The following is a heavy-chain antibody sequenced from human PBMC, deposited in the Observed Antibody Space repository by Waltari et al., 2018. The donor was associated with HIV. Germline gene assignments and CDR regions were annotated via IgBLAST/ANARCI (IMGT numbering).Heavy chain of an antibody. J-gene: IGHJ5*02. Sequence: QVQLVPSGAAVTKPGASVKVSCKASGYTFTTYEINWVRQATGKGLEWMGWRNPNSGNTGYAQKFQGRVTMTRDTSISTAYMELSSLRSEDTAIYYWTRYIAAYYNWFDPWGQGTLVTVSS. CDR2: RNPNSGNT. V-gene: IGHV1-8*01. D-gene: IGHD6-6*01. CDR3: TRYIAAYYNWFDP. CDR1: GYTFTTYE.